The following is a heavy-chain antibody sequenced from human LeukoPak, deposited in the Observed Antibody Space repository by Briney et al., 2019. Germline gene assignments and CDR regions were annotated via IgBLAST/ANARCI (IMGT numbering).Heavy chain of an antibody. Sequence: GGSLRLSCAASGFTFSSYWMSWVRQAPGKGLEWVANIKQDGSEKYYVDSVKGRFTISRDNAKNSLYLQMNSLRAEDTAVYYCAREVFVVVPAAIVDYYMDVWGKGTTVTVSS. D-gene: IGHD2-2*01. CDR1: GFTFSSYW. CDR2: IKQDGSEK. J-gene: IGHJ6*03. CDR3: AREVFVVVPAAIVDYYMDV. V-gene: IGHV3-7*01.